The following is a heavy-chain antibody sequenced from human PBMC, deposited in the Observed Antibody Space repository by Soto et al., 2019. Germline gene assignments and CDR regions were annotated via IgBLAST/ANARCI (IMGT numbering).Heavy chain of an antibody. CDR3: ARRVWFGEVGY. CDR2: IYYSGST. Sequence: PSETLSLTCTVSGGSISSSSSYWGWIRQPPGKGLEWIGSIYYSGSTYYNPSLKSRVTISVDTSKNQFSLKLSSVTAADTAVYYCARRVWFGEVGYWGRGTLVTVSS. CDR1: GGSISSSSSY. V-gene: IGHV4-39*01. J-gene: IGHJ4*02. D-gene: IGHD3-10*01.